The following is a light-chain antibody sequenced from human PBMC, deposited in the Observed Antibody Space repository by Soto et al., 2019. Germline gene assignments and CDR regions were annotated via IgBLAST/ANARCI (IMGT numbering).Light chain of an antibody. CDR3: SSFTSKHTLL. CDR1: VSDVGGYTY. Sequence: QSALTQPASVSGSPGQSITISCTGTVSDVGGYTYVSWYQQHPGKAPKLLIYDVINRPSGVSNRFSGSKSGNTASLTISGLQSEDEADYYCSSFTSKHTLLFGGGTKLTVL. V-gene: IGLV2-14*01. J-gene: IGLJ2*01. CDR2: DVI.